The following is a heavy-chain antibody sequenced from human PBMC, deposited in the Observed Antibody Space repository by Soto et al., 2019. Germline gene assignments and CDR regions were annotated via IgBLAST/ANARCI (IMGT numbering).Heavy chain of an antibody. CDR3: ARDYLTMVRGEAGIYFDY. Sequence: QVQLVESGGGVVQPGRSLRLSCAASGFTFSSYGMHWVRQAPGKGLEWVAVIWYDGSNKYYADSVKGRFTISRDNSKNTLYLQMYSLRAEDTAVYYCARDYLTMVRGEAGIYFDYWGQGTLVTVSS. J-gene: IGHJ4*02. CDR2: IWYDGSNK. CDR1: GFTFSSYG. D-gene: IGHD3-10*01. V-gene: IGHV3-33*01.